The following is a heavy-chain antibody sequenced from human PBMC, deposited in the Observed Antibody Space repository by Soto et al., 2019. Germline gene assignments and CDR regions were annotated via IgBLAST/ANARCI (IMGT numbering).Heavy chain of an antibody. V-gene: IGHV4-4*07. CDR3: AGEQSGADNF. D-gene: IGHD7-27*01. J-gene: IGHJ3*01. CDR1: GDSMSSYY. Sequence: SETLSLTCSVSGDSMSSYYWSWIRQSAEKGLEWIGRISATGTTSYIPSLKSRITLSVDTSKNQFSLNLKFVTAADTAVYFCAGEQSGADNFWGKGTMLSIS. CDR2: ISATGTT.